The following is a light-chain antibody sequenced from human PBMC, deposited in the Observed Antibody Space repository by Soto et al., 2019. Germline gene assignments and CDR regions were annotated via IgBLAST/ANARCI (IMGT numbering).Light chain of an antibody. CDR3: QQRSNWPPA. J-gene: IGKJ2*01. CDR2: DAS. Sequence: EIVLTQSTATLSLSPGERATLSCRASQSVSSYLAWYQQKPGQAPRLLIYDASNRATGIPARFSGSGSGTDFTLTISSLEPEDFAAYYCQQRSNWPPAFGQGTKLEIK. V-gene: IGKV3-11*01. CDR1: QSVSSY.